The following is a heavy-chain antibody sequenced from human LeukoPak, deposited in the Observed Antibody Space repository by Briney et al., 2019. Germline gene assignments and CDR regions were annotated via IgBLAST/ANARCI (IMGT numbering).Heavy chain of an antibody. V-gene: IGHV4-34*01. J-gene: IGHJ5*02. CDR1: GGSFSGYY. D-gene: IGHD3-10*01. CDR3: ARRPGGYHGSGSYS. CDR2: INHSGST. Sequence: PSETLSLTCAVHGGSFSGYYWSWIRQPPGKGLEWIGEINHSGSTNYNPSLKSRVTISVDTSKNQFSLKLSSVTAADTAVYYCARRPGGYHGSGSYSWGQGTLVTVSS.